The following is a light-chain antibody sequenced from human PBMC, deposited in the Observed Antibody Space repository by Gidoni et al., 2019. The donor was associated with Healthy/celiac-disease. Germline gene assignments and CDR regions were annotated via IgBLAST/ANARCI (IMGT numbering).Light chain of an antibody. CDR1: SSNIWAGYD. J-gene: IGLJ3*02. Sequence: QSVPTQPPSVSGAPGQRVTISCTGSSSNIWAGYDVHWYQQLPGTAPKLLIYGNSNRPSGVPDRFSGSKSGTSASLAITGLQAEDEADYYCQSYDSSLSGWVFGGGTKLTVL. CDR3: QSYDSSLSGWV. CDR2: GNS. V-gene: IGLV1-40*01.